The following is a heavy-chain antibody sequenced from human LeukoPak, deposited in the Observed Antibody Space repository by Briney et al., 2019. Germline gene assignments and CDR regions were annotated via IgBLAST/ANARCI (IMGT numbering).Heavy chain of an antibody. D-gene: IGHD3-22*01. J-gene: IGHJ4*02. V-gene: IGHV3-23*01. Sequence: GGSLRLSCAASGFTFSSHWMTWVRQAPGKGLEWVSAISGSGGSTYYADSVKGRFTISRDNSKNTLYLQMNSLRAEDTAVYYCAKVLNEYYYDSSGYYILDYWGQGTLVTVSS. CDR1: GFTFSSHW. CDR3: AKVLNEYYYDSSGYYILDY. CDR2: ISGSGGST.